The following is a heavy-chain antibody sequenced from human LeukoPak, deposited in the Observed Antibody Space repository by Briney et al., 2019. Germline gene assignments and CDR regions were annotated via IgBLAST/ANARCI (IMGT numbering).Heavy chain of an antibody. Sequence: PGGSLRLSCAASGFTFSTYWMSWVRQAPGKGLEWVANIKEEGSQKYYVDSLKGRFTISRDNAKNSLYIQMNTLRAEDTSVYYCARIYCTSTSCYTPYFDYWGQGTLVTVSS. CDR3: ARIYCTSTSCYTPYFDY. D-gene: IGHD2-2*02. V-gene: IGHV3-7*04. CDR1: GFTFSTYW. CDR2: IKEEGSQK. J-gene: IGHJ4*02.